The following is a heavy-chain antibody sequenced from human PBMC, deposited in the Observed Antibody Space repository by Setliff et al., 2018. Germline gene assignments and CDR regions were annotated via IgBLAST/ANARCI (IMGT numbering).Heavy chain of an antibody. CDR3: ARRWNFGPYGSGIHDAFDM. CDR2: RSTRGDT. V-gene: IGHV4-59*13. Sequence: KPSETLSLTCTVSGDSIDSAFWNWIRQSPEKGLEWIGYRSTRGDTNSNPSLRSRLTMSLDTSRSQFSLNLTSVTAADTAVYYCARRWNFGPYGSGIHDAFDMWGQGTMVTVSS. D-gene: IGHD3-10*01. J-gene: IGHJ3*02. CDR1: GDSIDSAF.